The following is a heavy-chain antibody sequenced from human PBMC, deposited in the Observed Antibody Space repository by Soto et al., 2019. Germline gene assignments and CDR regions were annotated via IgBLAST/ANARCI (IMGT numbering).Heavy chain of an antibody. CDR1: GFTFSSYA. J-gene: IGHJ4*02. CDR3: AKVGVTMVRGVIPYFDY. Sequence: GGSLRLSCAASGFTFSSYAMSWVRQAPGKGLEWVSAISGSGGSTYYADSVKGRLTISRDNSKNTLYLQMNSLRAEDTAVYYSAKVGVTMVRGVIPYFDYWGQGTMVTVYS. V-gene: IGHV3-23*01. CDR2: ISGSGGST. D-gene: IGHD3-10*01.